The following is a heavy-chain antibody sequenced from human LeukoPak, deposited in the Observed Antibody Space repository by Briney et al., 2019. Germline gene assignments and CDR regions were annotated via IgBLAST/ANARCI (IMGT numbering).Heavy chain of an antibody. Sequence: ASVKVSCKTSGYTFIDYWIHWVRQAPGQGLEWMGRININSGGINYAQKFQGRVTMTWDTSISTAYMELTSLRSDDTAVYHCARTYSGWSPFDYWGQGTLVTVSS. J-gene: IGHJ4*02. V-gene: IGHV1-2*06. CDR3: ARTYSGWSPFDY. CDR2: ININSGGI. D-gene: IGHD6-19*01. CDR1: GYTFIDYW.